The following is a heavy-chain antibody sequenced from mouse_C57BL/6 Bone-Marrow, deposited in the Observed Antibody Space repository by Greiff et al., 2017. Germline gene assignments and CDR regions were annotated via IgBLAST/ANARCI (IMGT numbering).Heavy chain of an antibody. CDR3: ARQTVVHYYAMDY. CDR2: ISSGGSYT. D-gene: IGHD1-1*01. V-gene: IGHV5-6*01. Sequence: EVKLMESGGDLVKPGGSLKLSCAASGFTFSSYGMSWVRQTPDKRLEWVATISSGGSYTYYPDRVKGRFTTARDNAKNTLYLQRSSLKSEDTAMYYCARQTVVHYYAMDYWGEGTSGTVSA. CDR1: GFTFSSYG. J-gene: IGHJ4*01.